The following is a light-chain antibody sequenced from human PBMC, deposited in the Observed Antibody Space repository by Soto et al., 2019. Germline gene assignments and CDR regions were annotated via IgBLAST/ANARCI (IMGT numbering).Light chain of an antibody. CDR3: QSYDSSLSGSV. CDR1: SSNIGAGYD. CDR2: GNS. V-gene: IGLV1-40*01. J-gene: IGLJ2*01. Sequence: QSVLTQPPSVSGAPGQTVTISCTGTSSNIGAGYDVHWYQQLPGTAPKLLIYGNSNRPSRVPARFSGSKSGTSASLAITGLQAEDEADYYCQSYDSSLSGSVFGGGTKLTVL.